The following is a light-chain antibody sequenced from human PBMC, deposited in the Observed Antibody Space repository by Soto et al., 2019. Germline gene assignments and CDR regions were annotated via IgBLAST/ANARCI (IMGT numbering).Light chain of an antibody. CDR1: QSFSSW. Sequence: DIQITQSPSTLSASVLDRVTITFRASQSFSSWLAWYQQKPGKAPKLLIYKASSLESGVPSRFSGSGSGTEFTLTISSLQPDDFATYYCQQYNSYSRTFGQGTKVDI. V-gene: IGKV1-5*03. CDR3: QQYNSYSRT. J-gene: IGKJ1*01. CDR2: KAS.